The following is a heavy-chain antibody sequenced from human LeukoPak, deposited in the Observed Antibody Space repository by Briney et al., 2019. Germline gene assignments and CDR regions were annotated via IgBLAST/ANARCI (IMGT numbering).Heavy chain of an antibody. D-gene: IGHD2-15*01. CDR1: GRSISSYY. Sequence: KTSETLSLTCTVSGRSISSYYWSWIRQPPGKGLEGIGYIYYSGSTNYNPSLKRRVTISVDTYKNQFSLQLSSVTAADTAVYYCARGRYCSGGSCYSAWFDLWGQGTLVTVSS. CDR3: ARGRYCSGGSCYSAWFDL. V-gene: IGHV4-59*01. CDR2: IYYSGST. J-gene: IGHJ5*02.